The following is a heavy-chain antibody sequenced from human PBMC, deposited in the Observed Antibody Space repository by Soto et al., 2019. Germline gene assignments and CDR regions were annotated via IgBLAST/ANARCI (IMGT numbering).Heavy chain of an antibody. J-gene: IGHJ4*02. CDR3: AHIVVAGLGYYFDY. D-gene: IGHD6-19*01. CDR2: IYWDDDK. V-gene: IGHV2-5*02. CDR1: GFPLSSTRMA. Sequence: QITLKESGPTLVKPRQTLTLTCTFSGFPLSSTRMAVGWIRQPPGKALEWLALIYWDDDKRYSPFLKSRLTISKDTSKNQVVLTMSYMDPVDTARYYCAHIVVAGLGYYFDYWGQGTLVTVSS.